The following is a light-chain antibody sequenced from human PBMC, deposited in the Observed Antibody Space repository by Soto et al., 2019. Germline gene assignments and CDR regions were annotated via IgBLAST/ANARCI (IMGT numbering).Light chain of an antibody. CDR3: VLYMGSGIWV. J-gene: IGLJ3*02. Sequence: QTVVTQEPSFSVSPGRTVTLTCGLSSGSVSTSYYPSWYQQTPGQAPRTLIYSTNTRSSGVPDRFSGSILGNNAALTITGAQAYDESDYYCVLYMGSGIWVFGGGTQLTVL. V-gene: IGLV8-61*01. CDR2: STN. CDR1: SGSVSTSYY.